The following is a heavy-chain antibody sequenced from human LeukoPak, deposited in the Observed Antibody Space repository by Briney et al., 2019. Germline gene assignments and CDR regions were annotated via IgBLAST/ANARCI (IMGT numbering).Heavy chain of an antibody. CDR1: GYTFTSYD. D-gene: IGHD5-12*01. CDR2: MSPHSGNT. CDR3: ARDSGYDWGLGPPTPFDP. J-gene: IGHJ5*02. Sequence: ASVKVSCKASGYTFTSYDINWVRQATGQGFEWMGWMSPHSGNTGYAQKFQGRVTMTRSTSMSTAYMELSSLSSEDTAVYYCARDSGYDWGLGPPTPFDPWGQGTLVTVSS. V-gene: IGHV1-8*01.